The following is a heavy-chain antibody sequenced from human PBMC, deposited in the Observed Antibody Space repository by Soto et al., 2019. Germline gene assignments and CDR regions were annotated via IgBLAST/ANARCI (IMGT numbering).Heavy chain of an antibody. D-gene: IGHD6-19*01. V-gene: IGHV3-23*01. CDR2: ISPSGGGT. CDR3: AKGSRSGWYYFES. Sequence: GGSLRLSCAASEFTFSNFVMVWVRQAPRKGLEWVSGISPSGGGTYYADPVKGRFTISRDNSKNTLFLQMHSLRAEDTALYYCAKGSRSGWYYFESWGQGTLVTVSS. CDR1: EFTFSNFV. J-gene: IGHJ4*02.